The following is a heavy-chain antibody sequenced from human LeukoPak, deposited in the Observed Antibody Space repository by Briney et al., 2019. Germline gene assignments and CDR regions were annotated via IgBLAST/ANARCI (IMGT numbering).Heavy chain of an antibody. CDR3: TRDGLEWLRPYYYYYMDV. D-gene: IGHD3-3*01. CDR2: IRSELYGGTT. CDR1: GFTFGEYA. V-gene: IGHV3-49*04. Sequence: GWSLRLSCTTSGFTFGEYAMSWVRQAPGKGLGWVGFIRSELYGGTTEYAASVKGRFTISRDDSKSIAYLQMNSLKIEDTAVYFCTRDGLEWLRPYYYYYMDVWGKGTTVTVSS. J-gene: IGHJ6*03.